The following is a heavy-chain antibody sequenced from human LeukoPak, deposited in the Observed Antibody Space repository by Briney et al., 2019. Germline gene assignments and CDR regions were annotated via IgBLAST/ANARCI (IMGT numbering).Heavy chain of an antibody. J-gene: IGHJ4*02. Sequence: PSETLSLTCTVSGGSISSYYWSWIRQPPGKGLEWIGYIYYSGSTNYNPSLKSRVTISVDTSKNQFSLKLSSVTAADTAVYYSASYYYDSSAYYEPFDYWGQGTLVTVSS. CDR2: IYYSGST. V-gene: IGHV4-59*08. CDR1: GGSISSYY. CDR3: ASYYYDSSAYYEPFDY. D-gene: IGHD3-22*01.